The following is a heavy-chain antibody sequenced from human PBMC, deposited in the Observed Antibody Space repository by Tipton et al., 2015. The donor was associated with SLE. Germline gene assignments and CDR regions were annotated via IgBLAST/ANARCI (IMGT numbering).Heavy chain of an antibody. CDR1: GGSFSGYY. V-gene: IGHV4-34*01. J-gene: IGHJ4*02. D-gene: IGHD6-19*01. Sequence: LRLSCAVYGGSFSGYYWSWIRQPPGKGLEWIGEINHSGSTNYNPSLKSRVTISVDTSKNQFSLKLSSVTAADTAVYYCAKAWLGIYSDFDYWGQGTLVTVSS. CDR3: AKAWLGIYSDFDY. CDR2: INHSGST.